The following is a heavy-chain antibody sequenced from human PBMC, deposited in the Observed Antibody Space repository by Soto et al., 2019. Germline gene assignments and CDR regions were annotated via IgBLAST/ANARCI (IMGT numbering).Heavy chain of an antibody. V-gene: IGHV1-18*01. CDR3: ARVVPGAEAWFGP. CDR2: ISLYSDGT. J-gene: IGHJ5*02. D-gene: IGHD2-2*01. CDR1: GYTFSNYG. Sequence: QVQLVQSGGEVKRPGASVKVSCKTSGYTFSNYGITWVRQAPGQPLEWLGWISLYSDGTNYAQKFQGRVSMTTDTFTTTAYMELRSVSSDDTAVYYCARVVPGAEAWFGPWGQGTLVTVSS.